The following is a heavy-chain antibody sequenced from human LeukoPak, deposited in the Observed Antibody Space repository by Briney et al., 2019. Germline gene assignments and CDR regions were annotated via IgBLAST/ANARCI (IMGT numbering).Heavy chain of an antibody. Sequence: GGSLRLSCAASGFTFSSYEMNWVRQAPGKGLEWGSYISSSGSTIYYADSVKGRFTISRDNAKNSLYLQMNSLRAEDTTVYYCARAPYYYDSSGYYFPYWGQGTLVTVSS. CDR2: ISSSGSTI. V-gene: IGHV3-48*03. CDR1: GFTFSSYE. J-gene: IGHJ4*02. D-gene: IGHD3-22*01. CDR3: ARAPYYYDSSGYYFPY.